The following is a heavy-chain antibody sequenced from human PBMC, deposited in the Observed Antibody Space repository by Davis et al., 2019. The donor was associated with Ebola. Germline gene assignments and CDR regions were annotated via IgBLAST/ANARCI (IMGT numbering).Heavy chain of an antibody. Sequence: PGGSLRLSCTVSGGSISGYYWSWIRQPPGKGLEWIAYIYYTGSTNYNPSLKSRVTISVDKSQNQLSLKLSSVTAADTAIYYGARDHHGFDSWGQGTLVTVSS. CDR1: GGSISGYY. CDR2: IYYTGST. CDR3: ARDHHGFDS. V-gene: IGHV4-59*01. J-gene: IGHJ5*01.